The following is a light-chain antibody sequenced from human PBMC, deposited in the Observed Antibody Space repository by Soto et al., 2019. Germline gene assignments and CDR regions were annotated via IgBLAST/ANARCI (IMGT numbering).Light chain of an antibody. CDR3: QQCGSSPWT. CDR2: AAS. CDR1: QSVSSYY. J-gene: IGKJ1*01. Sequence: EIVLTQSPCTLSLSPGERATLSCRASQSVSSYYLAWYQQKPGQSPRLLIYAASSRATGIPDRFSGGGSGTDFTLTISRLEPEDFAVYYCQQCGSSPWTFGQGTKVDIK. V-gene: IGKV3-20*01.